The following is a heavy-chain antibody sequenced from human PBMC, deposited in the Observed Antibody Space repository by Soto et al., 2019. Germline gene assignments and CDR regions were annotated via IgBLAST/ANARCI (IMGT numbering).Heavy chain of an antibody. CDR2: ISYDGSNK. D-gene: IGHD1-26*01. Sequence: PGGSLRLSCAASGFTFSSFGMHWVRQAPGKGLQWVAVISYDGSNKYYADSVKGRFTISRDNSKNTPYLQMNSLRAEDTAVYYCAKDPRGSYYSYYFDYWGQGTLVTVSS. CDR1: GFTFSSFG. CDR3: AKDPRGSYYSYYFDY. V-gene: IGHV3-30*18. J-gene: IGHJ4*02.